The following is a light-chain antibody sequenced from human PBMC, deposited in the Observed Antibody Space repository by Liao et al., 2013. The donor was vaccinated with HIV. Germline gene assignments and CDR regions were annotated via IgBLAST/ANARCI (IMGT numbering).Light chain of an antibody. CDR1: NIGSKS. Sequence: SYVLTQPPSVSVAPGKTARITWGGNNIGSKSVHWYQQKPGQSPVLVIYQDTNRPSGIPERFSGSNSGDTATLTISGTQALDEAVYYCQAWDTNTLVFGGGTKLTVL. J-gene: IGLJ2*01. CDR3: QAWDTNTLV. V-gene: IGLV3-21*01. CDR2: QDT.